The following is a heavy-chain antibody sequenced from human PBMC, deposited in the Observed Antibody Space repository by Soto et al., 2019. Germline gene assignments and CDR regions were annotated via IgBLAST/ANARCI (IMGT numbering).Heavy chain of an antibody. CDR2: ISAYNGNT. V-gene: IGHV1-18*01. CDR3: ARGAYYDFWSGYQMPYYYYGMDV. Sequence: GASVKVSCKASGYTFTSYGISWVRQAPGQGLEWMGWISAYNGNTNYAQKLQGRVTMTTDTSTSTAYMELRSLRSDDTAVYYCARGAYYDFWSGYQMPYYYYGMDVWGQGTTVTVSS. CDR1: GYTFTSYG. D-gene: IGHD3-3*01. J-gene: IGHJ6*02.